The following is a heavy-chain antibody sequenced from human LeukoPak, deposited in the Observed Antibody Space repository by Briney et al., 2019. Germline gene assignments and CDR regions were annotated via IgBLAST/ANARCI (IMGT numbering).Heavy chain of an antibody. CDR2: INHSGST. J-gene: IGHJ4*02. D-gene: IGHD1-26*01. CDR3: ARDHGGATGYFDY. Sequence: SETLSLTCAVYGGSFSGYYWSWIRQPPGKGLEWIGEINHSGSTNYNPSLKSRVTISVDTSKNQFSLKLSSVTAADTAVYYCARDHGGATGYFDYWGQGTLVTVSS. CDR1: GGSFSGYY. V-gene: IGHV4-34*01.